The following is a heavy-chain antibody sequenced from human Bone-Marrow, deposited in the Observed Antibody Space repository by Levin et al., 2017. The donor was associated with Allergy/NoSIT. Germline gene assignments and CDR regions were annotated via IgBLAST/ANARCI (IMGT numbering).Heavy chain of an antibody. CDR1: GGTFSSYA. Sequence: KISCKASGGTFSSYAISWVRQAPGQGLEWMGGIIPIFGTANYAQKFQGRVTITADESTSTAYMELSSLRSEDTAVYYCASERRAYCGGDCPILGAFDIWGQGTMVTVSS. V-gene: IGHV1-69*01. CDR3: ASERRAYCGGDCPILGAFDI. D-gene: IGHD2-21*02. J-gene: IGHJ3*02. CDR2: IIPIFGTA.